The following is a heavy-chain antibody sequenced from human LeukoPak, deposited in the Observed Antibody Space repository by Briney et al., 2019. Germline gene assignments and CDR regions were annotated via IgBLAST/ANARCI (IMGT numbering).Heavy chain of an antibody. D-gene: IGHD1-26*01. CDR3: ARGSNGATGY. CDR2: IYYSGST. V-gene: IGHV4-59*01. CDR1: GGSISSYY. Sequence: SETLSLTCTVSGGSISSYYWSWIRQPPGKGLEWIGYIYYSGSTNYNPSLKSRVTISVDTSKNQFSLKLSSVTAADTAVYYCARGSNGATGYWGQGTLVTVSS. J-gene: IGHJ4*02.